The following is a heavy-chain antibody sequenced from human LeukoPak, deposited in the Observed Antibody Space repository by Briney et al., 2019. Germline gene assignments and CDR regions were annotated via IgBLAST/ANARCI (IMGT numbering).Heavy chain of an antibody. Sequence: GGSLRLSCAASAFTFSNSAMTWVRQAPGKGLEWLSFMSSSGGDTYYADSVKGRFTISRDNSKNTLYLQMNSLRVEDTAVYYCAKGASSWSRTYFDYWGQGTLVTVSS. J-gene: IGHJ4*02. V-gene: IGHV3-23*01. CDR3: AKGASSWSRTYFDY. CDR2: MSSSGGDT. D-gene: IGHD6-13*01. CDR1: AFTFSNSA.